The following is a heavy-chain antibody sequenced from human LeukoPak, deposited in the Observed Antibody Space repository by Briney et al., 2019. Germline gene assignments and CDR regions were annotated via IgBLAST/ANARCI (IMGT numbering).Heavy chain of an antibody. D-gene: IGHD3-22*01. J-gene: IGHJ4*02. CDR3: ARAHYYDSSGYPNPFDY. CDR1: GFTFSDYY. CDR2: ISSSGSTI. V-gene: IGHV3-11*04. Sequence: GGSLRLSCAAPGFTFSDYYMSWIRQAPGKGLEWVSYISSSGSTIYYADSVKGRFTISRDNAKNSLYLQMNSLRAEDTAVYYCARAHYYDSSGYPNPFDYWGQGTLVTVSS.